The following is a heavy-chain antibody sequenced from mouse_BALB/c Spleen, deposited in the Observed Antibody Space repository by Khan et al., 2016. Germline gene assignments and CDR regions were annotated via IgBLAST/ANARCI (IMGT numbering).Heavy chain of an antibody. V-gene: IGHV5-6-3*01. CDR2: INSNGGST. D-gene: IGHD2-14*01. CDR1: GFTFSTYA. CDR3: RRVRQAVDY. Sequence: EVQLQESGGGLVQPGGSLKLSCAASGFTFSTYAMSWVRQTPDKRLELVATINSNGGSTYYPDNVKGRFTISRDNAKNTLYLQMSSLKSEDTAMYYCRRVRQAVDYWGQGTSVTVSS. J-gene: IGHJ4*01.